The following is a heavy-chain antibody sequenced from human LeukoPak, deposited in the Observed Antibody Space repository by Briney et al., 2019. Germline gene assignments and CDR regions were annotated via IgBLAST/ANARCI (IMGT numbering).Heavy chain of an antibody. Sequence: GGSLRLSCAASGFTFSSYGMHWVRQAPGKGLEWVAFIRYDGSNKYYADSVKGRFTISRDNSKNTLYLQMNSLRAEDTAVYYCTRDLIGIAVAGTPDYYYYMDVWGKGTTVIVSS. CDR3: TRDLIGIAVAGTPDYYYYMDV. CDR1: GFTFSSYG. J-gene: IGHJ6*03. D-gene: IGHD6-19*01. CDR2: IRYDGSNK. V-gene: IGHV3-30*02.